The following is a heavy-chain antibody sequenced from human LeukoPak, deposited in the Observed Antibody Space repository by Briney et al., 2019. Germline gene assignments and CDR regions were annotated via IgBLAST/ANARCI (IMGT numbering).Heavy chain of an antibody. V-gene: IGHV3-7*01. CDR3: ARDPYYYDSSGYYSTDY. J-gene: IGHJ4*02. CDR2: IKQDGSEK. Sequence: GGSLRLSCAASGFTFSSYWMSWVRQAPGKGLEWVANIKQDGSEKYYVDSVRGRFTISRDNAKNSLYLQMNSLRAEDTAVYYCARDPYYYDSSGYYSTDYWGQGTLVTVSS. D-gene: IGHD3-22*01. CDR1: GFTFSSYW.